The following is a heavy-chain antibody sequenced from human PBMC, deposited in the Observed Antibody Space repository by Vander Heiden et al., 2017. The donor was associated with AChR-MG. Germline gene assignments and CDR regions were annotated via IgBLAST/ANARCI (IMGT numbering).Heavy chain of an antibody. V-gene: IGHV1-18*01. J-gene: IGHJ4*02. Sequence: QVQLVQSGAEVKKPGASVKVSCKASGYTFTSNGMSWVRQAPGQGLEWMGWINPYNGNTNYAQKLQGRVTMTTDTSTKTAYMELRSLRSDDTAVYYCARDVHYDIVTATGKFDYWGQGTLVTVSS. CDR3: ARDVHYDIVTATGKFDY. CDR1: GYTFTSNG. CDR2: INPYNGNT. D-gene: IGHD3-9*01.